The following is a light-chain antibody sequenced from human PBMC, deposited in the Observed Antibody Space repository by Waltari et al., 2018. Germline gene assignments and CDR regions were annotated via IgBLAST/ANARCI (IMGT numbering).Light chain of an antibody. J-gene: IGKJ2*01. V-gene: IGKV3-15*01. CDR2: GTS. CDR1: QSVRTN. Sequence: EIVMTQSPVTLPVSPGERAALSCRPSQSVRTNLAWYQQRPGQTPRLLIYGTSTRATEIPARFSGSGSGTEFTLTISSLQSEDFAVYYCQQYNDWPYTFGQGTKLEIK. CDR3: QQYNDWPYT.